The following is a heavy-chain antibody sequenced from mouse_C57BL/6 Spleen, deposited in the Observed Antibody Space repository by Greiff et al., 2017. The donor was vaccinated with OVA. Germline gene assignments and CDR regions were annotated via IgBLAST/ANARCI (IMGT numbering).Heavy chain of an antibody. Sequence: EVQLQQSGPELVKPGASVKISCKASGYTFTDYYMNWVKQSHGKSLEWIGDINPNNGGTSYNQKFKGKATLTVDKSSSTAYMELRSLTSEDSAVYYCARLTYYYGSNPWFADWGQGTLVTVSA. J-gene: IGHJ3*01. CDR3: ARLTYYYGSNPWFAD. V-gene: IGHV1-26*01. D-gene: IGHD1-1*01. CDR1: GYTFTDYY. CDR2: INPNNGGT.